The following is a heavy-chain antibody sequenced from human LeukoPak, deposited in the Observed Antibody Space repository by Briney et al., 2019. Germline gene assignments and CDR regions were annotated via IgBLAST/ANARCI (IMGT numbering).Heavy chain of an antibody. D-gene: IGHD3-10*01. J-gene: IGHJ4*02. CDR1: GFTFSSYS. V-gene: IGHV3-64*01. CDR3: SRGTHYYGSGSYYNEPLDY. Sequence: PGGSLRLSCADSGFTFSSYSMHWVRQAPGKGLECVSAISSDGGSTYYANSVKGRFTISRDNSKNSLYLQMDSRRAEDMAVYYCSRGTHYYGSGSYYNEPLDYWGQGTLVTVSS. CDR2: ISSDGGST.